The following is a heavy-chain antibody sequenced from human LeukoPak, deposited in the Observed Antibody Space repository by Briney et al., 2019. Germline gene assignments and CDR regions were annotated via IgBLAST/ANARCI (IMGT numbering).Heavy chain of an antibody. CDR1: GFTFSSYA. D-gene: IGHD2-21*02. CDR2: IRSDGSIK. CDR3: AKDVSTNCVGDCPPDY. V-gene: IGHV3-30*02. Sequence: PGGSLRLSCAASGFTFSSYAMQWVRQAPGKGLEWVTFIRSDGSIKYYADSVKGRFTISRDNSKKTLYLQMNSLRAEDTAVYYCAKDVSTNCVGDCPPDYWGQGTLVTVSS. J-gene: IGHJ4*02.